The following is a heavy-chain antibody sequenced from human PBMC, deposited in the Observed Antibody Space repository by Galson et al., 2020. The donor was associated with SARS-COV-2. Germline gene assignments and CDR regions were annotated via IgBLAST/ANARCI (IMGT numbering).Heavy chain of an antibody. V-gene: IGHV4-31*03. D-gene: IGHD3-3*01. CDR2: IYYSGIT. Sequence: SETLSLTCTVSGGSISSGGSYWSWIRQHPGKGLEWIGYIYYSGITYYNPSRKSRVTISVDTSKNKFSLKLSSVTAAETAVYYCARGTLYEFERKLWFDPWGQGTLVTVSS. CDR1: GGSISSGGSY. J-gene: IGHJ5*02. CDR3: ARGTLYEFERKLWFDP.